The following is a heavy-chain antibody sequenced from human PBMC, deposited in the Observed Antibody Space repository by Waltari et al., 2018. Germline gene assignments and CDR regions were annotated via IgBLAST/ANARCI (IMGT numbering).Heavy chain of an antibody. CDR2: ISWNSGSI. CDR1: GFTFDDYA. D-gene: IGHD6-19*01. Sequence: EVQLVESGGGLVQPGRSLRLSCAASGFTFDDYAMHWVRQAPGKGLEWVSGISWNSGSIGYADSVKGRFTISRDNAKKSLYLQMNSLRAEDTALYYCAKDLPSRYSSGWYSSPHSPFDYWGQGTLVTVSS. V-gene: IGHV3-9*01. CDR3: AKDLPSRYSSGWYSSPHSPFDY. J-gene: IGHJ4*02.